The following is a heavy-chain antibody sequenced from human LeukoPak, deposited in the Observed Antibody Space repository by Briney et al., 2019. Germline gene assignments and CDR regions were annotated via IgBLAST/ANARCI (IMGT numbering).Heavy chain of an antibody. CDR2: ISWDGGST. D-gene: IGHD3-10*02. CDR3: AELGITMIGGV. J-gene: IGHJ6*04. Sequence: GGSLRLSCAASGFTFDDYAMHWARQAPGKGLEWVSLISWDGGSTYYADSVKGRFTISRDNSKNSLYLQMNSLRAEATAVYYCAELGITMIGGVWGKGTTVTISS. V-gene: IGHV3-43D*03. CDR1: GFTFDDYA.